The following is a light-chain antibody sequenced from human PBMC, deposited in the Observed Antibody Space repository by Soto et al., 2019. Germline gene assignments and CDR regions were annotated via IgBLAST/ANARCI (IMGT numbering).Light chain of an antibody. Sequence: DSQMTQSPSSLSASVGDRVTITCRASQAINNYVAWYQQRPGQVPNLLIYGASTLQSGVPIRFSGSGSGTDFTLTISSLQPEDVAVYYCQRYNSAPRTFGQRSK. CDR3: QRYNSAPRT. CDR1: QAINNY. J-gene: IGKJ1*01. V-gene: IGKV1-27*01. CDR2: GAS.